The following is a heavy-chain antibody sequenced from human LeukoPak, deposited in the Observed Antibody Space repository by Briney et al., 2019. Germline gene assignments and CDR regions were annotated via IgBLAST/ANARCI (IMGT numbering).Heavy chain of an antibody. D-gene: IGHD1-14*01. CDR2: ISGTGGST. Sequence: GGSLRLSCAASGFTFSSHGMTWVRQAPGKGLEWVSGISGTGGSTYYADSVKGRLTISRDNSKNTLYLQMNSLRVEDTAAYYCAKSLSPLRTYDAFDVWGRGTLVTVSS. J-gene: IGHJ3*01. CDR1: GFTFSSHG. CDR3: AKSLSPLRTYDAFDV. V-gene: IGHV3-23*01.